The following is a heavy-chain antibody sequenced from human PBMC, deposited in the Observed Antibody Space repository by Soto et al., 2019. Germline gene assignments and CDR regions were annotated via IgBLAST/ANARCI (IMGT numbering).Heavy chain of an antibody. CDR2: FDPEDGET. D-gene: IGHD2-21*02. CDR3: ATEMVYCGGDCYPNWFDP. V-gene: IGHV1-24*01. CDR1: GYTLTELS. Sequence: ASVKVSCKVSGYTLTELSMHWVRQAPGKGLEWMGGFDPEDGETIYAQKFQGRVTMTEDTSTDTAYMELSSLRSEDTAVYYCATEMVYCGGDCYPNWFDPWCQGTLVTVSS. J-gene: IGHJ5*02.